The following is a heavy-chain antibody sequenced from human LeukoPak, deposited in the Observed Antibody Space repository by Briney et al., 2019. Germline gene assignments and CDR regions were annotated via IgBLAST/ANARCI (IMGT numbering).Heavy chain of an antibody. CDR2: ISAYNGNT. V-gene: IGHV1-18*01. Sequence: ASVKVSCKASGGTFSSYGISWVRQAPGQGLEWMGWISAYNGNTNYAQKLQGRVTMTTDTSTSTAYMELRSLRSDDTAVYYCARVLRSSGWYGGYLDYWGQGTLVTVSS. J-gene: IGHJ4*02. D-gene: IGHD6-19*01. CDR3: ARVLRSSGWYGGYLDY. CDR1: GGTFSSYG.